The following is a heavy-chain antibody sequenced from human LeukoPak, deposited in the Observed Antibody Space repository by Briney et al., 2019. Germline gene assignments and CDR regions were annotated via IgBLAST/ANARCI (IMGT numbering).Heavy chain of an antibody. V-gene: IGHV4-34*01. Sequence: SETLSLTCAVYGGSFSDYYWSWIRQSPGKGLEWIGEISHSGRTYYNPSLKSRVTISVDTSKNQFSLKLSSVTAADTAVYYCARDGGIGFDYWGQGTLVTVSS. J-gene: IGHJ4*02. D-gene: IGHD3-16*01. CDR2: ISHSGRT. CDR1: GGSFSDYY. CDR3: ARDGGIGFDY.